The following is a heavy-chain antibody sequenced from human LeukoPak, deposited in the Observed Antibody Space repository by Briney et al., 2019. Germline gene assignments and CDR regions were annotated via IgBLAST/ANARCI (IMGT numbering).Heavy chain of an antibody. CDR1: GFTFSSYS. CDR2: ISSSSSYI. CDR3: ARRLPGGAFDI. D-gene: IGHD4-11*01. V-gene: IGHV3-21*01. Sequence: GGSLRLSCAASGFTFSSYSMNWVRQAPGKVLEWVSSISSSSSYIYYADSVKGRFTISRDNAKNSLYLQMNSLRAEDTAVYYCARRLPGGAFDIWGQGTMVTVSS. J-gene: IGHJ3*02.